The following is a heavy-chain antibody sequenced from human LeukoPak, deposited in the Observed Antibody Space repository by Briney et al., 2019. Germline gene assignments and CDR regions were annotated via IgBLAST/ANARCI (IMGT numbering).Heavy chain of an antibody. Sequence: TLSLTCAVSGGSISSGGYSWCWIRQPPGKGLEWIGYIYHSGSTYYNPSLKSRVTISVDRSKNQFSLKLSSVTAADTAVYYCASSAGYWGQGTLVTVSS. V-gene: IGHV4-30-2*01. CDR1: GGSISSGGYS. CDR3: ASSAGY. J-gene: IGHJ4*02. CDR2: IYHSGST.